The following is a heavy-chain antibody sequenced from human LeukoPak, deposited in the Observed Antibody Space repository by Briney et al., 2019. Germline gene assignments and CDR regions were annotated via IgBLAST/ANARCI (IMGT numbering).Heavy chain of an antibody. J-gene: IGHJ5*02. CDR2: IYYSGST. D-gene: IGHD4-23*01. V-gene: IGHV4-59*01. CDR1: GDSISSDY. CDR3: AVSTPYNWFDP. Sequence: SETLSLTCNVSGDSISSDYWSWIRQPPGKGLEWIGHIYYSGSTNYNPSLKSRVTILVDASKNHFSLKVSSVTAADTAVYYCAVSTPYNWFDPWGQGTLVTVSS.